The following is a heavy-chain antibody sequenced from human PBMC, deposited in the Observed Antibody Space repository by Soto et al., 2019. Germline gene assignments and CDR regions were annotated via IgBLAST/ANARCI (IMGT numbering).Heavy chain of an antibody. D-gene: IGHD6-19*01. CDR2: ISGRGSRT. J-gene: IGHJ2*01. CDR1: GFTFSSYA. Sequence: HPGGSLRLSWAASGFTFSSYAMSWVRQAPGKGLEWVSGISGRGSRTYYTESVKGRFTISRDNSKTTLYLQMNSLRAEDTAVYYCAEGQGGWSIWFFDLWGRGTLVTVSS. V-gene: IGHV3-23*01. CDR3: AEGQGGWSIWFFDL.